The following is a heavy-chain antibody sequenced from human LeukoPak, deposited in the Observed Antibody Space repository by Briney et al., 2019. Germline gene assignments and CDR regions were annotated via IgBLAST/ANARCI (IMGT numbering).Heavy chain of an antibody. J-gene: IGHJ5*02. Sequence: SETLSLTCTVSGGSISSHYWSWIRQPPGKGLEWIGYIYYSGSTNYNPSLKSRVTISVDTSKSQFSLKLSSVTAADTAVYYCARGAGLSSSSSGVFWFDPWGQGTLVTVSS. CDR1: GGSISSHY. V-gene: IGHV4-59*11. D-gene: IGHD6-6*01. CDR3: ARGAGLSSSSSGVFWFDP. CDR2: IYYSGST.